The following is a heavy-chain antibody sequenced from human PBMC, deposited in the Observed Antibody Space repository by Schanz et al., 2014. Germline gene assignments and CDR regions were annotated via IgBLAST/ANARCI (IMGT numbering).Heavy chain of an antibody. CDR2: ISYHGSER. V-gene: IGHV3-30*18. CDR3: AKSYDTSGYSGFDY. D-gene: IGHD3-22*01. J-gene: IGHJ4*02. Sequence: QVQLVESGGGVVQPGRSLRLSCAASGFTFNSYAMHWVRQAPGKGLEWVAVISYHGSERYYADSVKGRFTISRDNSKNTLYLQMNSLRTEDTAVYFCAKSYDTSGYSGFDYWGQGTLVTVSS. CDR1: GFTFNSYA.